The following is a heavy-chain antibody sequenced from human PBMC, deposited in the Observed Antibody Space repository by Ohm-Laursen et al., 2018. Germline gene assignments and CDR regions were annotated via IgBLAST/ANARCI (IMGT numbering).Heavy chain of an antibody. CDR2: ITPFNGNT. J-gene: IGHJ4*02. D-gene: IGHD5-18*01. Sequence: ASVKVSCNASGYTFTSYGISWVRQAPGQGLEWMGWITPFNGNTNYAQMVQGRVTMTTDTSTNTAYMELGSLRSEDTAMYYCAMGRGYSSSFDYWGQGTLVTVSS. CDR3: AMGRGYSSSFDY. CDR1: GYTFTSYG. V-gene: IGHV1-18*01.